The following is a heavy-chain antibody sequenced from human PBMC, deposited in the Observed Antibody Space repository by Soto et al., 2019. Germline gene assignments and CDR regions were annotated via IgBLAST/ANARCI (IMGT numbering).Heavy chain of an antibody. D-gene: IGHD5-12*01. CDR3: ARHSGTFGY. Sequence: SETLSLTCAVYGGSFSGYYWSWIRQPPGKGLEWIGEINHSGSTNYNPSLKSRVTISVGTSKNQFSLKLSSVTAADTAVYYCARHSGTFGYWGQGTLVTVSS. CDR1: GGSFSGYY. CDR2: INHSGST. V-gene: IGHV4-34*01. J-gene: IGHJ4*02.